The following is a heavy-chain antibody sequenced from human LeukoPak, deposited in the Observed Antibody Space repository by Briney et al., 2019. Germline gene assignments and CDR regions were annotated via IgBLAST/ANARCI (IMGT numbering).Heavy chain of an antibody. CDR1: GFTFSDHY. CDR2: IRNKAKSYTT. CDR3: ARDPLDTAMVTPLRFDY. J-gene: IGHJ4*02. V-gene: IGHV3-72*01. D-gene: IGHD5-18*01. Sequence: GGSLRLSCAASGFTFSDHYMDWVRQAPGKGLEWVGRIRNKAKSYTTDYAASVKGRFTISRDDSKNSLYLHMNSLKTEDTAVYYCARDPLDTAMVTPLRFDYWGQGTLVTVSS.